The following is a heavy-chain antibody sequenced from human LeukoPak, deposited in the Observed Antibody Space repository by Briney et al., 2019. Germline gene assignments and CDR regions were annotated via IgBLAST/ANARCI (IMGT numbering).Heavy chain of an antibody. CDR3: ARGRYCSSTSCYRADYYYYGMDV. CDR1: GGSISSYY. Sequence: SETLSLTCTVSGGSISSYYWSWIRQPPGKGLEWIGYIYYSGSTNYNPSLKSRVTISVDTSKNQFPLKLSSVTAADTAVYYCARGRYCSSTSCYRADYYYYGMDVWGQETTVTVSS. CDR2: IYYSGST. D-gene: IGHD2-2*01. J-gene: IGHJ6*02. V-gene: IGHV4-59*01.